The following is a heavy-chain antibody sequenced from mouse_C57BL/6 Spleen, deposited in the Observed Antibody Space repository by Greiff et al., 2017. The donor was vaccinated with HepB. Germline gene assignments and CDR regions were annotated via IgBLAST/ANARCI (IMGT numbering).Heavy chain of an antibody. Sequence: EVKLQESGPELVKPGASVKIPCKASGYTFTDYNMDWVKQSHGKSLEWIGDINPNNGGTIYNQKFKGKATLTVDKSSSTAYMELRSLTSEDTAVYYCAKGGYYDGYWYFDVWGTGTTVTVSS. V-gene: IGHV1-18*01. CDR3: AKGGYYDGYWYFDV. CDR1: GYTFTDYN. J-gene: IGHJ1*03. D-gene: IGHD1-1*01. CDR2: INPNNGGT.